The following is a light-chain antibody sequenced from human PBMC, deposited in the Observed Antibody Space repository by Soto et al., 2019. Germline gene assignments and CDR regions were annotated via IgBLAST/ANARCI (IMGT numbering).Light chain of an antibody. CDR3: QQYEKWPPIT. CDR1: QSVRSK. CDR2: GAV. J-gene: IGKJ5*01. Sequence: EIVMTQSPATLSVSPVEIATLSCMASQSVRSKLAWYQQKPGQAPRLLIYGAVTRATGIPARFSGSGSETEYTLTIRSLQAEDIAVYYCQQYEKWPPITFGQGTRLEIK. V-gene: IGKV3-15*01.